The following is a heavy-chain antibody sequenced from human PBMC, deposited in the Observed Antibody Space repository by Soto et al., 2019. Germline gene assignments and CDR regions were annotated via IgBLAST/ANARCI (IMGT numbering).Heavy chain of an antibody. CDR1: GASISSDAYY. Sequence: QVHLQESGPGLVRPSQTLSLTCAVSGASISSDAYYWSWIRQHPGKGLEWIGYISYSGSTYYNPSLKSRVTISVDTSNNQFSLKLTSVTAADTAVYYCARYRFSDTCSKFDYWGQGTLVTVSS. CDR2: ISYSGST. J-gene: IGHJ4*02. CDR3: ARYRFSDTCSKFDY. V-gene: IGHV4-31*11. D-gene: IGHD3-16*02.